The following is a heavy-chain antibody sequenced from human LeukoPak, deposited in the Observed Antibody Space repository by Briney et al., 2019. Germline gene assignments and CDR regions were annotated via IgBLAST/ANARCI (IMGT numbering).Heavy chain of an antibody. V-gene: IGHV1-2*02. CDR1: GYTFTGYY. D-gene: IGHD2-21*02. CDR3: ATSLAYCGGDCLPDAFDI. CDR2: INPNSGGT. Sequence: ASVKVSCKASGYTFTGYYMHWVRQAPGQGLEWMGWINPNSGGTNYAQKFQGRVTMTRGTSISTAYMELSRLRSDDTAVYYCATSLAYCGGDCLPDAFDIWGQGTMVAVSS. J-gene: IGHJ3*02.